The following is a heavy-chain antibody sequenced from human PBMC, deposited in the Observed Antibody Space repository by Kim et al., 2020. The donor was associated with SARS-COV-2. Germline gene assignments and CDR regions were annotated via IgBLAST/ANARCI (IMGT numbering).Heavy chain of an antibody. J-gene: IGHJ4*02. Sequence: GGSLRLSCIASGFTFSSYAMHWVRQAPGKGLEWVAVIWYDGSNKYYADSVKGRFTISRDNSKNTLYLLMNSLRAEDTAIYYCARDPTMTTSGGDYWGQGTLVTVS. CDR2: IWYDGSNK. V-gene: IGHV3-33*01. D-gene: IGHD4-17*01. CDR3: ARDPTMTTSGGDY. CDR1: GFTFSSYA.